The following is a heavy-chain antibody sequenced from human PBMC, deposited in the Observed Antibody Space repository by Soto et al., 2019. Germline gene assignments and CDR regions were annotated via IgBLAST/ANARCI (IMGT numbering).Heavy chain of an antibody. V-gene: IGHV5-51*01. CDR3: ASPYRGYSYGYYYYGMDV. Sequence: PGESLKISCKCSGYTFTSYWIGWVRHMPGKGLEWMGIIYPSDSETRYSPSFQGQVTISADKSISTAYLQWSSLKAADTAVYYCASPYRGYSYGYYYYGMDVWGQGTTVTVSS. CDR2: IYPSDSET. CDR1: GYTFTSYW. J-gene: IGHJ6*02. D-gene: IGHD5-18*01.